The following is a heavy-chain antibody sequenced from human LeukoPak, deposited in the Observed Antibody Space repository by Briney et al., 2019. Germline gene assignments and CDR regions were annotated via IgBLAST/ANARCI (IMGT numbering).Heavy chain of an antibody. V-gene: IGHV4-59*01. CDR3: ARVGVQLEPRWFDP. CDR2: IYYSGST. Sequence: SETLSLTCTVSGGSISSYYWSWIRQPPGKGLEWIGYIYYSGSTNYNPSLKSRVTISVDTSKNQFSLKLSSVTAADTAVYYCARVGVQLEPRWFDPWGQGTPVTVSS. CDR1: GGSISSYY. J-gene: IGHJ5*02. D-gene: IGHD1-1*01.